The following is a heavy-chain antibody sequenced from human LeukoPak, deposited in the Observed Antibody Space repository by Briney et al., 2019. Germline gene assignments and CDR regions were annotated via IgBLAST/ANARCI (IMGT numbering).Heavy chain of an antibody. V-gene: IGHV3-53*01. CDR1: GFTDITND. CDR2: IYRDGNT. D-gene: IGHD1-14*01. J-gene: IGHJ4*02. Sequence: GGSVTLSCALSGFTDITNDKTCPRQARGKGLEWVSVIYRDGNTKYAASVQGRFTISRDNSKNTLYLVMNSLSPDDTAVYYCARGVEPLAANTLAYWGQGTLVTVSS. CDR3: ARGVEPLAANTLAY.